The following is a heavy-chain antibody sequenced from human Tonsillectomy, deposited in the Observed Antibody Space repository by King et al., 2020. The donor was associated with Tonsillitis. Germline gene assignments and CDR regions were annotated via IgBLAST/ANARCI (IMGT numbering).Heavy chain of an antibody. D-gene: IGHD6-6*01. V-gene: IGHV3-9*01. J-gene: IGHJ6*02. CDR2: ISWNSGSI. CDR1: GFTFDDYA. CDR3: AKDISSIAPYYYGMDV. Sequence: VQLVESGGGLEQPGRSLRLSCAASGFTFDDYAMHWVRQAPGKGLEWVSGISWNSGSIGYADSVKGRFTISRDNAKNSLYLQMNSLRAEDTALYYCAKDISSIAPYYYGMDVWGQGPTVTVSS.